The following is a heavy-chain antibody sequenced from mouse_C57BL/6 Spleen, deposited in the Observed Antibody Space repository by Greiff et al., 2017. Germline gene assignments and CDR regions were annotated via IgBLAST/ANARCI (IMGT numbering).Heavy chain of an antibody. V-gene: IGHV1-19*01. CDR2: INPYNGGT. CDR1: GYTFTDYY. CDR3: ARSYSNLAWFAY. J-gene: IGHJ3*01. D-gene: IGHD2-5*01. Sequence: VQLKESGPVLVKPGASVKMSCKASGYTFTDYYMNWVKQSHGKSLEWIGVINPYNGGTSYNQKFKGKATLTVDKSSSTAYMELNSLTSEDSAVYYCARSYSNLAWFAYWGQGTLVTVSA.